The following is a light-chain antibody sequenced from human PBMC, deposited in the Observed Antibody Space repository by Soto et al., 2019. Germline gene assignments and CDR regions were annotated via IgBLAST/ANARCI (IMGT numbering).Light chain of an antibody. CDR2: DVS. CDR3: SSYTTTGTQV. V-gene: IGLV2-14*03. CDR1: TSDVGGFDY. Sequence: QSVLTQPASVSVSPGQSITFSCTGTTSDVGGFDYVSWYQQHPGKAPKLMIFDVSNRPSGVSDRFSGSKSGNTASLTISGLQAEDEADYYCSSYTTTGTQVFGTGTKVTVL. J-gene: IGLJ1*01.